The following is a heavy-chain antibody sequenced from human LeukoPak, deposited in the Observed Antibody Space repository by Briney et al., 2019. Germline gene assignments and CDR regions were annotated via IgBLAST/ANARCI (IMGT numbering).Heavy chain of an antibody. D-gene: IGHD2-15*01. Sequence: SVKVSCKASGYTFTYRYLHWVRQAPGQALEWMGWITPFNGNTNYAQKFQDRVTITRDRSMSTAYMELRSLRSDDTAVYYCARDAGYCSGGSCYLYYYYYYMDVWGKGTTVTVSS. CDR3: ARDAGYCSGGSCYLYYYYYYMDV. V-gene: IGHV1-45*02. J-gene: IGHJ6*03. CDR2: ITPFNGNT. CDR1: GYTFTYRY.